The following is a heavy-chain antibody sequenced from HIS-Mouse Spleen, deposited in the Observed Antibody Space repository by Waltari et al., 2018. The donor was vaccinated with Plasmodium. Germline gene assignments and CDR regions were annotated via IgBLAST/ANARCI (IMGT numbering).Heavy chain of an antibody. D-gene: IGHD2-15*01. V-gene: IGHV4-34*01. CDR3: ARLVVVASKDSY. Sequence: QVQLQQWGAGLLKPSETLSLTCAVHGGSFSGYYWSWIRQPPGKGLEWIGEINHSGSTNYNPALKSRVTISVDTSKNQFSLKLSSVTAADTAVYYCARLVVVASKDSYWGRGTLVTVSS. CDR1: GGSFSGYY. CDR2: INHSGST. J-gene: IGHJ2*01.